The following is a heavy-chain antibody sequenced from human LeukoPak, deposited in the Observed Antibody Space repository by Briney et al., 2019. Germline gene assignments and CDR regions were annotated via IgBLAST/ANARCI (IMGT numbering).Heavy chain of an antibody. D-gene: IGHD3-10*01. Sequence: PGGSLRLSCAASGFTFNDYTLHWVRQAPGKGLEWVSLISWDGGRTYYEDSVKGRFTISRDNRKNSLYLQMNSLRIEDTALYYCAGDTSSSIDSWGQGTLVTVSS. CDR3: AGDTSSSIDS. CDR1: GFTFNDYT. CDR2: ISWDGGRT. J-gene: IGHJ4*02. V-gene: IGHV3-43*01.